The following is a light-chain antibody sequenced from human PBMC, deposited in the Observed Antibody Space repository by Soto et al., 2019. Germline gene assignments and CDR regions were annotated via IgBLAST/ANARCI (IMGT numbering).Light chain of an antibody. J-gene: IGKJ2*01. CDR2: GAS. CDR1: QSVGSY. Sequence: DIVLTQSPATLSLSPGERATLSCRASQSVGSYLAWFQHKPGQAPGLLIYGASNRATDIPGRFSGRGSWTDFTLTISSLESGDSAVYYCQQRDKWPRTFGQVTKLEIK. V-gene: IGKV3-11*01. CDR3: QQRDKWPRT.